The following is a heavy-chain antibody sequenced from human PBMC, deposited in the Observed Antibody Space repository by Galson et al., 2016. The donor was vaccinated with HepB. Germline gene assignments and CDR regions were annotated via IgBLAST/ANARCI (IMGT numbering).Heavy chain of an antibody. CDR1: GFTFSSYP. Sequence: SLRLSCAASGFTFSSYPMHWVRQAPGKGLXXVAXXXNXYYADSVKGRFTISRDNSKNTLYLQMNSLRAEDTAVYYCTRVLIGYSSWSRNNYYYYGMDVWGQGATVTVSS. V-gene: IGHV3-30-3*01. D-gene: IGHD6-19*01. CDR2: XXNX. J-gene: IGHJ6*02. CDR3: TRVLIGYSSWSRNNYYYYGMDV.